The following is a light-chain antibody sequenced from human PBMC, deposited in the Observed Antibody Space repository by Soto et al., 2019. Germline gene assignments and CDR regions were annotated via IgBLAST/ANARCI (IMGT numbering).Light chain of an antibody. J-gene: IGKJ2*01. V-gene: IGKV3-20*01. CDR1: QSVSSNY. Sequence: IVLTQSPGTLSLSPGERATLSCRASQSVSSNYLTWYQQRPGQAPRLLIYGASNRATGIPDRFSGSGSGTDFTLTISRLELEDFAVYSCQQYDTSSLYTFGQGTKLEI. CDR2: GAS. CDR3: QQYDTSSLYT.